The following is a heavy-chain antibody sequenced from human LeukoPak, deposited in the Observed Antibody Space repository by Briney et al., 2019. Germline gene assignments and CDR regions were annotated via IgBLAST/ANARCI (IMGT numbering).Heavy chain of an antibody. Sequence: GGSLRLSCAASGFTVSSNYMSWVRQAPGKGLEWVSVIYSGGSTYYADSVKGRFTISRDNSKNTLYLQMNSLRAEDTAVYYCAKDRVVLLYYFDYWGQGTLVTVSS. CDR2: IYSGGST. CDR3: AKDRVVLLYYFDY. J-gene: IGHJ4*02. V-gene: IGHV3-66*01. D-gene: IGHD2-15*01. CDR1: GFTVSSNY.